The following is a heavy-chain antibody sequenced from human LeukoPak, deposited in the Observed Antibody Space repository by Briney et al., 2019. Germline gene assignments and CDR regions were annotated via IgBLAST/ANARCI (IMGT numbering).Heavy chain of an antibody. V-gene: IGHV1-2*02. CDR3: APTNSWSYYFDY. D-gene: IGHD6-13*01. CDR2: INPNSGGT. Sequence: ASVTVSCKVSGYTLTELSMHWVRQAPGQGREWKGWINPNSGGTTYAQKFQGRVTMTRDTSISTAYMELSRLRSDDTAVYYCAPTNSWSYYFDYWSQGTLVTVSS. J-gene: IGHJ4*02. CDR1: GYTLTELS.